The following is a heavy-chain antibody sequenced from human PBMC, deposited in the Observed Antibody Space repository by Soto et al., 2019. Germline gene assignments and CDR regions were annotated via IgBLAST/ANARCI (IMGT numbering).Heavy chain of an antibody. V-gene: IGHV3-23*01. CDR2: ISGSGGST. D-gene: IGHD2-2*01. CDR3: AHGPVPAAIHY. Sequence: EVQLLESGGGLVQPGGSLRLSCAASGFTFSSYAMSWVRQAPGKGLEWVSAISGSGGSTYYADSVKGRFTISRDNSKNRLSLQMNGMRAEDAAGYYCAHGPVPAAIHYWGQGTLVTVS. CDR1: GFTFSSYA. J-gene: IGHJ4*02.